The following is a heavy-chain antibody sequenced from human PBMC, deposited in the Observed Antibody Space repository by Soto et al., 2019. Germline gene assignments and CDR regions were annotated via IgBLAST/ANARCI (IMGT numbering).Heavy chain of an antibody. CDR3: ARTPGYDYVWGSYRPYFDY. J-gene: IGHJ4*02. CDR2: IIPIFGTA. Sequence: QVQLVQSGAEVKKPGSSVKVSCKASGGTFSSYAISWVRQAPGQGLEWMGGIIPIFGTANYAQKFQGRVTITADESTSTGYMELSSLRSEDTAVYYCARTPGYDYVWGSYRPYFDYWGQGTLVTVSS. CDR1: GGTFSSYA. V-gene: IGHV1-69*01. D-gene: IGHD3-16*02.